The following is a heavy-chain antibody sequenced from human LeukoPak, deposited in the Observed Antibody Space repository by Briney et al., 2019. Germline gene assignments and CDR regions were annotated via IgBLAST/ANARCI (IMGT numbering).Heavy chain of an antibody. CDR1: GGTFSSYA. J-gene: IGHJ4*02. V-gene: IGHV1-69*05. D-gene: IGHD5-12*01. CDR3: ATNSGYDFRKNDY. CDR2: IIPIFGTA. Sequence: SVKVSCKASGGTFSSYAISWVRQAPGQGLEWMGGIIPIFGTANYAQKFQGRVAITTDESTSTAYMELSSLRSEDTAVYYCATNSGYDFRKNDYWGQGTLVTISS.